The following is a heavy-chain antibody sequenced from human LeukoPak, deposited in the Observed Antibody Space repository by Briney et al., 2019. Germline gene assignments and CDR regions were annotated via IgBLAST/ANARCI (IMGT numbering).Heavy chain of an antibody. J-gene: IGHJ4*02. CDR3: ARYHNYAFDI. CDR1: GFPFSDYS. V-gene: IGHV3-48*04. Sequence: GGSLRLSCTASGFPFSDYSMNWVRQAPGKGLEWISYIGISSGNTKYADSVKGRFTISADNARNSLYLQMNSLRVEDTAVYYCARYHNYAFDIGGQGTLVSVSS. CDR2: IGISSGNT. D-gene: IGHD1-1*01.